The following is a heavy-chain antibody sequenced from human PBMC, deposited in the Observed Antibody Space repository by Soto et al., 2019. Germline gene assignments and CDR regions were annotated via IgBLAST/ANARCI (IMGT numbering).Heavy chain of an antibody. CDR3: ATSGYNYGPFDY. CDR1: GDTFKNYA. V-gene: IGHV1-69*01. CDR2: IIPIFGKT. J-gene: IGHJ4*01. Sequence: QVQLVQSGAEVRKPGSSVKVSCRASGDTFKNYAISWVRQAPGQGLEWMGGIIPIFGKTDYAQTFHGRVTINGDGSTYTAHMELRGLRSDDTALYYCATSGYNYGPFDYWGRGLLVTVSS. D-gene: IGHD2-15*01.